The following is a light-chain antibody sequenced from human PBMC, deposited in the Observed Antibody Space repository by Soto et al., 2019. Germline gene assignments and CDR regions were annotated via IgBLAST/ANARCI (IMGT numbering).Light chain of an antibody. CDR3: QQRSNWPPWT. CDR1: QSVSRY. Sequence: EIVLTQTPATLSLSPGERATLSCRASQSVSRYLAWYQQKPGQAPRLLIYDASNRATGIPARFSGSGSGTDFTLTISSLETDDFEVYYCQQRSNWPPWTFGQGTKVEIK. J-gene: IGKJ1*01. CDR2: DAS. V-gene: IGKV3-11*01.